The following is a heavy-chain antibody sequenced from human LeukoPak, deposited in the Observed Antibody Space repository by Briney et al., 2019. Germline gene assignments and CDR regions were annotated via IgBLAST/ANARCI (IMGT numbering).Heavy chain of an antibody. V-gene: IGHV3-30*04. J-gene: IGHJ4*02. CDR2: ISYDGSNK. CDR3: AREGHDYGDY. CDR1: GFTFSRYA. Sequence: PGGSLRLSCAASGFTFSRYAMHWVRQAPGKGLEWVAVISYDGSNKYYADSVKGRFTISRDNSKNTLYLQMNSLRAEDTAVYYCAREGHDYGDYWGQGTLVTVSS.